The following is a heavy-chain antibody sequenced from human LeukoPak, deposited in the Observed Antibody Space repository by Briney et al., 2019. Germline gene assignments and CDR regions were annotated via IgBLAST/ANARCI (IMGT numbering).Heavy chain of an antibody. CDR1: GFTFSSYA. CDR2: ISGSGGST. CDR3: AATRIIITMVRGVIPPPDY. D-gene: IGHD3-10*01. V-gene: IGHV3-23*01. Sequence: GGSLRLSGAASGFTFSSYAMSWVRQAPGKGLEWVSAISGSGGSTYYADSVKGRFTISRDNSKNTLYLQMNSLRAEDTAVYYCAATRIIITMVRGVIPPPDYWGQGTLVTVSS. J-gene: IGHJ4*02.